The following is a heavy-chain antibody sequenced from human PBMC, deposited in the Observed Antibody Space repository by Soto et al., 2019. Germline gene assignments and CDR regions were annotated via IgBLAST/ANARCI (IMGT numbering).Heavy chain of an antibody. CDR1: GGSISSVGYY. V-gene: IGHV3-48*01. J-gene: IGHJ4*02. CDR2: ICISSSSI. Sequence: ETLSLTCTVSGGSISSVGYYWSWVRQAPGKGLEWVSFICISSSSIYYADSVKGRFTISRDNAQNSLYLQMNSLRAEDTAVYYCARDSPPIDYWGQGTLVTVSS. CDR3: ARDSPPIDY.